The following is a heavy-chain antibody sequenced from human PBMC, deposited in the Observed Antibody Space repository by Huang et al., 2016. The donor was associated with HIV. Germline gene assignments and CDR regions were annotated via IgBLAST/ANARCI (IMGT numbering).Heavy chain of an antibody. CDR1: GYTFTNYG. D-gene: IGHD3-16*01. CDR2: ISTSNGNT. CDR3: ARNMWVELWSRAFDI. Sequence: QVQLVQSGAEVKKPGASVKVSCTASGYTFTNYGISWVRQAPGQGLEWMGGISTSNGNTKYAESVQGRVTVTSDTSTSTAYMELRSRRHDDTAVYYCARNMWVELWSRAFDIWGQGTVVSVSA. J-gene: IGHJ3*02. V-gene: IGHV1-18*04.